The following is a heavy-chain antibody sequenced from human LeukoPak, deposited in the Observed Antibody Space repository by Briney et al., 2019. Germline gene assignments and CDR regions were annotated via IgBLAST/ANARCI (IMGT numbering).Heavy chain of an antibody. CDR1: GYTFTGYY. CDR3: ASSRRYYYDTSGPDAFDI. CDR2: INPNSGGT. V-gene: IGHV1-2*02. Sequence: ASVKVSCKASGYTFTGYYMHWVRQAPGQGLEWMGWINPNSGGTNYAQIFQGSVTMTRDTSTSTAYMELTRLRSDDTAVYYCASSRRYYYDTSGPDAFDIWGQGTMVTVSS. J-gene: IGHJ3*02. D-gene: IGHD3-22*01.